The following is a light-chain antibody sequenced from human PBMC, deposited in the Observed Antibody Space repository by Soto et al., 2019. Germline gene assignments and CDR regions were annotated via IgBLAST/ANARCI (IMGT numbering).Light chain of an antibody. CDR2: DAS. CDR1: QSVSSSY. V-gene: IGKV3D-20*02. J-gene: IGKJ5*01. CDR3: QQRSNWIT. Sequence: EIVLTQSPGTLSLSPGERATLSCRASQSVSSSYLDWYQQKPGQAPRLLIYDASNRATGIPARFSGSGSGTDFTLTISSLEPEDFAVYYCQQRSNWITFGQGTRLEI.